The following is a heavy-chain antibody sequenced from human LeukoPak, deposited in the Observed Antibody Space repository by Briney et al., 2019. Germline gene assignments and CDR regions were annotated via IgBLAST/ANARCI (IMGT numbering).Heavy chain of an antibody. J-gene: IGHJ4*02. D-gene: IGHD3-22*01. V-gene: IGHV3-23*01. Sequence: GGSLRLSCVASGFTFSNYAMSWVRQAPGKGLEWVSGISGSGGTTYYADSAKGRFTISRDNSKNTLYLQMNSLRAEDTAVYYCAKSRGIGDSSGYYFRTYYFDYWGQGTLVTVSS. CDR3: AKSRGIGDSSGYYFRTYYFDY. CDR2: ISGSGGTT. CDR1: GFTFSNYA.